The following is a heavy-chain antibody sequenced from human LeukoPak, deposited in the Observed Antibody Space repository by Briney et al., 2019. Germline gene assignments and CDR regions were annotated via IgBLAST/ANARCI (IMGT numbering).Heavy chain of an antibody. Sequence: SETLSLTCTVSGGAISSYYWSWIRQPPGKGLEWIGYIYYSGCTNYNPSLKSRVTISVDTSKNQFSLKLSSVTAADTAVYYCARAGSSNWNDVPAFVYWGQGTLVTVSS. J-gene: IGHJ4*02. CDR3: ARAGSSNWNDVPAFVY. V-gene: IGHV4-59*01. D-gene: IGHD1-1*01. CDR1: GGAISSYY. CDR2: IYYSGCT.